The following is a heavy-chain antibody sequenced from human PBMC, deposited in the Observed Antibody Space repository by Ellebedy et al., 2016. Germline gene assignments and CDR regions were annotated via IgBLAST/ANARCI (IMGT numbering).Heavy chain of an antibody. CDR1: GYTFTNYG. D-gene: IGHD1-26*01. J-gene: IGHJ6*02. CDR3: AIPIVGATGGGDYYYDGMDV. V-gene: IGHV1-18*04. Sequence: ASVKVSCXASGYTFTNYGISWVRQAPGQGLEWMGWISGYTGNTNYAQKFQGRVTMTTDTSTTTAYMELRSLRSDGAAVYFCAIPIVGATGGGDYYYDGMDVWGQGTTVTVSS. CDR2: ISGYTGNT.